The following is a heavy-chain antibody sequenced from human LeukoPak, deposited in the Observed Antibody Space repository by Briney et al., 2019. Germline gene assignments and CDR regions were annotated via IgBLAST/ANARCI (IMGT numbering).Heavy chain of an antibody. J-gene: IGHJ4*02. V-gene: IGHV5-51*01. CDR3: ARHESLPTGSYYTYPDY. CDR1: GYSFTSYW. D-gene: IGHD3-10*01. CDR2: IYPGDSDT. Sequence: NHGESLKISCKGSGYSFTSYWIGWVRQMPGKGLEWMGIIYPGDSDTRYSPSFQGQVTISADKSISTAYLQWSSLKASDTAMYYCARHESLPTGSYYTYPDYWGQGTLVTVSS.